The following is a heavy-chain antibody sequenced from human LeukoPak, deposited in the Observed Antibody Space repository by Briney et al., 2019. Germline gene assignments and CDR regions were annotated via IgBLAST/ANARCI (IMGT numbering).Heavy chain of an antibody. CDR1: GFTFSSYS. D-gene: IGHD6-19*01. CDR2: ISSSSSTI. V-gene: IGHV3-48*01. CDR3: ASSFPTRGLGEFDY. Sequence: GGSLRLSCAASGFTFSSYSMNWVRQAPGKGLEWVSYISSSSSTIYYADSVKGRFTISRDNAKNSLYLQMNSLRAEDTAVYYCASSFPTRGLGEFDYWGQGTLVTVPS. J-gene: IGHJ4*02.